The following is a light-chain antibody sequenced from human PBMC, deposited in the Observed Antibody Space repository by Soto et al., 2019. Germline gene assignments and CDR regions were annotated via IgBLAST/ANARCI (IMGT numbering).Light chain of an antibody. CDR1: QSVSSSF. CDR2: AAS. V-gene: IGKV3-20*01. Sequence: EVVLTQSPGTLSLSPGERATLSCRASQSVSSSFLAWYQQKPGQAPRLLIHAASTGATGIPARFRGSGSGTGFTLTISSLEPEDSAVYFCHQYADSPQTFGQGTKVEIK. J-gene: IGKJ2*01. CDR3: HQYADSPQT.